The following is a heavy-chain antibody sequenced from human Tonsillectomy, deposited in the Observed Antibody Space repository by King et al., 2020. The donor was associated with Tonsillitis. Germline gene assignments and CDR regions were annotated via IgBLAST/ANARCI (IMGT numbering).Heavy chain of an antibody. D-gene: IGHD3-10*01. CDR1: GGSISSSSYY. CDR2: IYYTGST. V-gene: IGHV4-39*01. CDR3: ARLLWFGEWN. Sequence: LQLQESGPGLVKPSETLSLTCTVSGGSISSSSYYWGWIRQPPGKGMEWIGSIYYTGSTYYNPSLKSRVTISVDTSKNQFSLKLSSVTAADTAVYFCARLLWFGEWNWGQGSLVTVSS. J-gene: IGHJ4*02.